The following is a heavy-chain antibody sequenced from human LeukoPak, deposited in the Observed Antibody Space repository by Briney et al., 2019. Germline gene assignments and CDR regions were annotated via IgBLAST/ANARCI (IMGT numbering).Heavy chain of an antibody. J-gene: IGHJ4*02. CDR2: IKQDGSDK. Sequence: GGSLRLSCAASGFTFSAYWMSWVRQAPGKGLEWVANIKQDGSDKYYVDSVKGRFTISRDNTKKSLYLHMTGLRAEDTALYFCARDLYYDSSPCFEGYFDYWGQGALVTVSS. V-gene: IGHV3-7*01. CDR3: ARDLYYDSSPCFEGYFDY. CDR1: GFTFSAYW. D-gene: IGHD3-22*01.